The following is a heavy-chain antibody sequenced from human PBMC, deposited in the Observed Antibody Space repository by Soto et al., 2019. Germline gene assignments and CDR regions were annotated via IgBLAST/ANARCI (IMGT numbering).Heavy chain of an antibody. J-gene: IGHJ4*02. CDR1: GYSFTSYW. CDR3: VRPGRVLTSVRFFDY. V-gene: IGHV5-51*01. D-gene: IGHD2-21*02. CDR2: IYPGDSDT. Sequence: PGESLKISCKGSGYSFTSYWIGWVRQMPGKGLEWMGIIYPGDSDTRYSPSFQGQVTISADKSTNTAYLQWSSLKASDTAMYYCVRPGRVLTSVRFFDYWGQGTLVTVS.